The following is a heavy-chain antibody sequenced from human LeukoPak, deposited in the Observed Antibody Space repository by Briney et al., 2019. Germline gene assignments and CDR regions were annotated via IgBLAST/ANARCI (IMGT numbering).Heavy chain of an antibody. V-gene: IGHV3-11*04. Sequence: PGGSLRPSCAASGFTFSDFYMTWIRQAPGKGLECLSYISPTGSDISYADSVKGRFTISRDNAKNSLYLQMNSLRDDDTAVYYCTRDPRLTDYWGQGTLVTVSS. CDR3: TRDPRLTDY. CDR1: GFTFSDFY. CDR2: ISPTGSDI. J-gene: IGHJ4*02.